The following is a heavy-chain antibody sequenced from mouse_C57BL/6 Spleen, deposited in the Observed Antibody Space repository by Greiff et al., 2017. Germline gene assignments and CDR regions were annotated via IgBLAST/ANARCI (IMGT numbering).Heavy chain of an antibody. D-gene: IGHD3-2*02. Sequence: EVQLQQSGPVLVKPGASVKMSCKASGYTFTDYYMNWVKQSPGKSLEWIGVINPYNGGTSYNQTFKGKATLPVDKSSSTAYMALHSLTSEDSAVXYCAGGQLRLYYFDYWGQGTTLTVSS. CDR2: INPYNGGT. V-gene: IGHV1-19*01. CDR3: AGGQLRLYYFDY. CDR1: GYTFTDYY. J-gene: IGHJ2*01.